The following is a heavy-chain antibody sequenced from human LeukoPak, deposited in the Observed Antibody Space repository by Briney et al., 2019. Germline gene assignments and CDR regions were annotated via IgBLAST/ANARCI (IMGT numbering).Heavy chain of an antibody. D-gene: IGHD3-22*01. Sequence: GRSLRLSCAASGFTFSSYAMHWVRQAPGKGLEWVAVISYDGSNKYYADSVKGRFTISRDNSKNTLYLQMNSLRAEDTAVYYCAKSGVAVVITPTNWFDPWGQGTLVTVSS. V-gene: IGHV3-30-3*02. CDR3: AKSGVAVVITPTNWFDP. CDR1: GFTFSSYA. CDR2: ISYDGSNK. J-gene: IGHJ5*02.